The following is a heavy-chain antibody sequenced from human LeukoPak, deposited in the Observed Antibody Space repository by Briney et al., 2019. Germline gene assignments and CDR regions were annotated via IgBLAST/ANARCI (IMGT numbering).Heavy chain of an antibody. Sequence: GGSLRLSCAASGISFSNYWMTWIRQAPEKGLQWVANIKEDGSDKNYADSMKGRFTISRDNAKNLLYLQMNSLRAEDTAVYYCARWTDWYFDLWGRGTLVTVSS. V-gene: IGHV3-7*01. D-gene: IGHD3/OR15-3a*01. CDR1: GISFSNYW. CDR2: IKEDGSDK. CDR3: ARWTDWYFDL. J-gene: IGHJ2*01.